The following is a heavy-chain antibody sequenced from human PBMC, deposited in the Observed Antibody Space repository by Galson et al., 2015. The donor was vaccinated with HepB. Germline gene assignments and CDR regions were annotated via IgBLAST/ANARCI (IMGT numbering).Heavy chain of an antibody. CDR3: ARESGEGLSVGEPTEGFDY. V-gene: IGHV3-30-3*01. CDR2: ISYDGSNK. CDR1: GYTFTSYA. J-gene: IGHJ4*02. Sequence: SCKASGYTFTSYAMHWVRQAPGKGLEWVAVISYDGSNKYYADSVKGRFTISRDNSKNTLYLQMNSLRAEDTAVYYCARESGEGLSVGEPTEGFDYWGQGTLVTVSS. D-gene: IGHD3-16*01.